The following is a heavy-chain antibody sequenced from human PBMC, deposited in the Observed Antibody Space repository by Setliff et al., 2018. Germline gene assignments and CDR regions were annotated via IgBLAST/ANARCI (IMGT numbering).Heavy chain of an antibody. CDR1: RFTFSNYW. Sequence: GGSLRLSCAASRFTFSNYWMSWVRQAPGKGLEWVANIKEDGSEKSYVDSVKGRFTISRDNAKNSLDLQMNSLRGEDTAVYYCVRDRWKVIVNRGDDAFDLWGQGAMVTVSS. D-gene: IGHD3-22*01. CDR2: IKEDGSEK. CDR3: VRDRWKVIVNRGDDAFDL. J-gene: IGHJ3*01. V-gene: IGHV3-7*01.